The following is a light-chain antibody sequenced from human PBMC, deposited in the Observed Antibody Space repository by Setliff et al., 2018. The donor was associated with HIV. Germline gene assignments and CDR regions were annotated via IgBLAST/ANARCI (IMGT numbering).Light chain of an antibody. CDR3: AAWDDNLNGYV. Sequence: QSVLTQPPQVSGAPGQRVTISCTGSSSNIGAGYDGHWYQQLPGTAPKIRIVANFNRPSGVPDRFSGAKSGTSASLAISGLQSADEVDYFCAAWDDNLNGYVFGPGTKGTVL. V-gene: IGLV1-40*01. CDR2: ANF. CDR1: SSNIGAGYD. J-gene: IGLJ1*01.